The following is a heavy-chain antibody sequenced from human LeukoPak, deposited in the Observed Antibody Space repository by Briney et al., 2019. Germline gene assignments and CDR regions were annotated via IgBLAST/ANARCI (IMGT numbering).Heavy chain of an antibody. D-gene: IGHD2-2*01. CDR1: GFTFSNYD. V-gene: IGHV3-23*01. Sequence: GGSLRLPCVASGFTFSNYDMNWVRQAPGKGLEWVSGILNSGESTYYTDSVKGRFTISRDNSKNTLYVQMNSLRAEDTAVYYCVSSCTSTSCYVPAYWGQGTLVTVSS. CDR2: ILNSGEST. J-gene: IGHJ4*02. CDR3: VSSCTSTSCYVPAY.